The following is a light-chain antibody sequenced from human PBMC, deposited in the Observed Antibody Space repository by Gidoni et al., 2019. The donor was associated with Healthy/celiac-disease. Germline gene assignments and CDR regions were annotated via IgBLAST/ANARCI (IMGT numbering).Light chain of an antibody. CDR1: QRVSSSY. V-gene: IGKV3D-20*01. Sequence: EIVLTQSPATLSLSPGERATLSCGASQRVSSSYLAWYQQKPGLAPRLLIYDASSRATGIPDRFSGSGSGTDFTLTISRLEPEDFAVYYCQQYGSSWTFGQGTKVEIK. CDR3: QQYGSSWT. CDR2: DAS. J-gene: IGKJ1*01.